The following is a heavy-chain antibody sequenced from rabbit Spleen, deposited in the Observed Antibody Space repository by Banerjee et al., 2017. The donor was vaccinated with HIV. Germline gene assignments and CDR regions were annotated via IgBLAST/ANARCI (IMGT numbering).Heavy chain of an antibody. V-gene: IGHV1S40*01. Sequence: QSLEESGGDLVKPGASLTLTCKASGFTFSSSYWMSWVRQAPGKGLEWIGCIYTSSGSTWYASWAKGRFTITKTSSTTVTLQMTSLTAADTATYFCARDVFTGAGGDGGYSLWGPGTLVTVS. D-gene: IGHD2-1*01. CDR2: IYTSSGST. J-gene: IGHJ4*01. CDR3: ARDVFTGAGGDGGYSL. CDR1: GFTFSSSYW.